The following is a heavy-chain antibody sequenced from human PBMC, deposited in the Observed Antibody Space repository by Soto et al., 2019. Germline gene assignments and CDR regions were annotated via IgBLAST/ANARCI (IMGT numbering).Heavy chain of an antibody. J-gene: IGHJ4*02. CDR1: GYSFTSYW. CDR3: ARAASGELPSFEY. V-gene: IGHV5-51*01. CDR2: SYPGDSDT. D-gene: IGHD1-7*01. Sequence: GESLKISCKGSGYSFTSYWIGCVRQMPGKGLEGMGISYPGDSDTRYSPSFQGQVTISADKSISTAYLQWSSLKASDTAMYYCARAASGELPSFEYWGQGTMVTVSS.